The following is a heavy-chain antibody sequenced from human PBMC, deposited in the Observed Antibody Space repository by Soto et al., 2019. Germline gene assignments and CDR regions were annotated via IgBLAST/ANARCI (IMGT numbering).Heavy chain of an antibody. D-gene: IGHD3-22*01. CDR1: GFTFSTYT. CDR3: ARVVDYYDPYCDYGMDV. V-gene: IGHV3-21*01. J-gene: IGHJ6*02. Sequence: EVQLVESGGGLVKPGGSLRLSCAASGFTFSTYTMNWVRQAPGKGLEWVSSISSSSSYRYYTDSVKGRFTISRDNAKNXLYLQMNSLRAEDTAVYYCARVVDYYDPYCDYGMDVWGQGTTVTVSS. CDR2: ISSSSSYR.